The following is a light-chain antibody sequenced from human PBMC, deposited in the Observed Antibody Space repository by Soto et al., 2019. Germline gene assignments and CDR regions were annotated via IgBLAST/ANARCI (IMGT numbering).Light chain of an antibody. Sequence: QAVVTQPPSVSAAPGQTVTISCSGASSNIGDNHVSWYQHLPGTAPRLLIYDTTKRPSGIPDRFSVFKSGTSATLGITGLQAGDEADYYCGAWDSSLSAFVFGTGTKLTVL. V-gene: IGLV1-51*01. CDR1: SSNIGDNH. J-gene: IGLJ1*01. CDR2: DTT. CDR3: GAWDSSLSAFV.